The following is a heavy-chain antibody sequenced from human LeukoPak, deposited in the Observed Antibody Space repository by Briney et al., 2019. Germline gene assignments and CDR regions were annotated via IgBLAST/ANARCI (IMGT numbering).Heavy chain of an antibody. J-gene: IGHJ3*02. Sequence: ASVKVSCKAVGYTFTSHYMHWARQAPGQGLEWMGIINPSGGSPSYAQKIQGRVTMTRDTSTSTVYMELSSLRSEDTAVYYCARVSVGATYFRAFDIWGQGTMVTVSS. D-gene: IGHD1-26*01. CDR3: ARVSVGATYFRAFDI. CDR1: GYTFTSHY. V-gene: IGHV1-46*01. CDR2: INPSGGSP.